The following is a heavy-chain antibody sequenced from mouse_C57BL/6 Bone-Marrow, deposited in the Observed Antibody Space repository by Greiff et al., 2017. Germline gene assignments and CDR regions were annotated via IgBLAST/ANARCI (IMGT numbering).Heavy chain of an antibody. CDR2: ISSGSSTI. CDR1: GFTFSDYG. Sequence: EVQVVESGGGLVKPGGSLKLSCAASGFTFSDYGMHWVRQAPEKGLEWVAYISSGSSTIYYADTVKGRFTISRDNAKNNLFLQMTSLRSEDTAMYYCARTGSSNWYFDVWGTGTTVTVSS. CDR3: ARTGSSNWYFDV. V-gene: IGHV5-17*01. J-gene: IGHJ1*03. D-gene: IGHD1-1*01.